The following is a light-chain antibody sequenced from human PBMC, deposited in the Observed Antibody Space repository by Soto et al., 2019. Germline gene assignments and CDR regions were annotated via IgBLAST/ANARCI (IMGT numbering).Light chain of an antibody. V-gene: IGKV1-12*01. Sequence: DLQMNQSPSSVSASVGDRVTITCRASQGISNWVAWYQQKPGKAPQLLIYAASTLNSGVPSRFSGSGYGTDFTPTINTLQPEDFATYYCQQANSFPRTFGGGPKVEIK. CDR3: QQANSFPRT. CDR1: QGISNW. CDR2: AAS. J-gene: IGKJ4*01.